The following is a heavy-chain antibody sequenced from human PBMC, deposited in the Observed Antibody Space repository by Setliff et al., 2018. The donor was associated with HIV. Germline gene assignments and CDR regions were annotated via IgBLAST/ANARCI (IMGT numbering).Heavy chain of an antibody. J-gene: IGHJ6*02. V-gene: IGHV1-46*01. CDR3: ARDPSIAVAGAAV. CDR1: GYTFTSYY. Sequence: RASVKVSCKASGYTFTSYYMHWVRQAPGQGLEWMGIINPSSGSTTYAQKFQGRVTITADEWTSTAYMELSSLRSEDTAVYYCARDPSIAVAGAAVWGQGTTVTVSS. CDR2: INPSSGST. D-gene: IGHD6-19*01.